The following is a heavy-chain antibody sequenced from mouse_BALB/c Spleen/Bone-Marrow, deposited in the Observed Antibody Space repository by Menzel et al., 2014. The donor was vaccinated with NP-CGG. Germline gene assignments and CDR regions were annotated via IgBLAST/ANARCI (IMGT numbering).Heavy chain of an antibody. CDR2: IDPANGNT. J-gene: IGHJ3*01. V-gene: IGHV14-3*02. CDR3: ARWLPLAY. D-gene: IGHD2-2*01. CDR1: GFNIKDTY. Sequence: EVQLVESGAELVKPGASVKLSCTASGFNIKDTYMHWVKQRPEQGLEWIGGIDPANGNTKYDPKFQGKATITADTSSNTAYLQLSSLTSEDTAVYYCARWLPLAYWGQGTLVTVSA.